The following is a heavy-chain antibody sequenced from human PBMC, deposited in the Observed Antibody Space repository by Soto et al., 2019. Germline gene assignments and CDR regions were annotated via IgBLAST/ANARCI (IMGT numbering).Heavy chain of an antibody. V-gene: IGHV3-23*01. Sequence: SESGGGLVQPGGSLRLSCAASGLTVSSSAMTWVRQAPGKGLEWISSITGDGKATYYADSVKGRLTISKDISTNTLFLQMNSLTGEDTATYYCARVTRSWGQGTLVTVSS. J-gene: IGHJ5*02. CDR3: ARVTRS. CDR2: ITGDGKAT. CDR1: GLTVSSSA. D-gene: IGHD3-3*01.